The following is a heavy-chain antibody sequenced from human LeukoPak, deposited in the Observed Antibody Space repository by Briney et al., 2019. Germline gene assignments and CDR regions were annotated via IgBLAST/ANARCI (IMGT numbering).Heavy chain of an antibody. V-gene: IGHV1-69*01. D-gene: IGHD2-15*01. CDR1: GGTFSSYA. Sequence: SVKVSCKASGGTFSSYAISWVRQAPGQGLEWMGGIIPIFGTANYAQKFQGRVTITADESTSTAYMELSSLRSEDTAVYYCAREAALAVAAKVDYYYYGMDVWGKGTTVTVSS. CDR2: IIPIFGTA. J-gene: IGHJ6*04. CDR3: AREAALAVAAKVDYYYYGMDV.